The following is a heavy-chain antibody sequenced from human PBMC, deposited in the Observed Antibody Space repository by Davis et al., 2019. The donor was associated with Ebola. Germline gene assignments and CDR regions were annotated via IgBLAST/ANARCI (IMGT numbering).Heavy chain of an antibody. D-gene: IGHD6-13*01. CDR1: GGSISSSNW. J-gene: IGHJ6*02. V-gene: IGHV4-4*02. Sequence: PSETLSLTCAVSGGSISSSNWWSWVRQPPGKGLEWIGEIYHSGSTNYNPSLKSRVTISVDTSKNQFSLKLSSVTAADTAVYYCARAQRTGSSSQYYYGMDVWGQGTTVTVSS. CDR2: IYHSGST. CDR3: ARAQRTGSSSQYYYGMDV.